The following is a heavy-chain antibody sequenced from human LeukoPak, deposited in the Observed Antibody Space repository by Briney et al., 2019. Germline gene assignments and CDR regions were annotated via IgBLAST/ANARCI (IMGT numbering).Heavy chain of an antibody. J-gene: IGHJ4*02. Sequence: GGSLRLSCVASGFTVSVNYMSWVRQAPGKGLEGVSVIDSGGSTYHADSVKGRFTISRDNSKNTLYLQMNSLRAEDTAVYYCARPSSRDYPYSFDYWGQGTLVTVS. D-gene: IGHD4-11*01. CDR1: GFTVSVNY. V-gene: IGHV3-66*04. CDR2: IDSGGST. CDR3: ARPSSRDYPYSFDY.